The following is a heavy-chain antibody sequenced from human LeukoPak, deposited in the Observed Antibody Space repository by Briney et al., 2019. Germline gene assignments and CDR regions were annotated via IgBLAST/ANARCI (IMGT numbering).Heavy chain of an antibody. CDR3: ARDRIKSGSYYFDY. V-gene: IGHV3-48*01. Sequence: GESLKISCAASAFTFSDYSMNWVRQAPGKGLEWVSYISGRSSTIYYADSVKGRFTISRDSPKNSMYLQMNSLRAEDTAVYYCARDRIKSGSYYFDYWGQGTLVTVSS. D-gene: IGHD1-26*01. CDR1: AFTFSDYS. CDR2: ISGRSSTI. J-gene: IGHJ4*02.